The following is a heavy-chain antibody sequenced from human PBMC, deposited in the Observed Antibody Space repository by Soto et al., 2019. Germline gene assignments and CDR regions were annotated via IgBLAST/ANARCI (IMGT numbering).Heavy chain of an antibody. J-gene: IGHJ4*02. Sequence: SETLSLTCTVSGGSISSYYWSWIRQPPGKGLEWIGYIYYSGSTNYNPSLKSRVTISVDTSKNQFSLKLTSVTAADTAVYYCARDRAAVASTFDSWGTGNLVTVDS. D-gene: IGHD6-13*01. CDR1: GGSISSYY. CDR2: IYYSGST. V-gene: IGHV4-59*01. CDR3: ARDRAAVASTFDS.